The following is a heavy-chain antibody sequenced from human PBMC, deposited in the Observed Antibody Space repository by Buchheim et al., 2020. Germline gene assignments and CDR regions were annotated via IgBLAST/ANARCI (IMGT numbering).Heavy chain of an antibody. D-gene: IGHD1-26*01. CDR1: GFTFSSSG. J-gene: IGHJ4*02. Sequence: QVQLVESGGGVVRPGRSLRLSCAASGFTFSSSGMRWVRQAPGKGLEWVAFISYDGSNKYYVDSVKGRFTISRDISTSTLYLQMNSLRAEDTAMYYCVKDIGDPGAHWGQGTL. V-gene: IGHV3-30*02. CDR3: VKDIGDPGAH. CDR2: ISYDGSNK.